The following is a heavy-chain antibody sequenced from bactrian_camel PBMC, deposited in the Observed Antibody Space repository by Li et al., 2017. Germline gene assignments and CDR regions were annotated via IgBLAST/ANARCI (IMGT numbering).Heavy chain of an antibody. V-gene: IGHV3S55*01. CDR1: GFTRDGAD. CDR3: AADFWCNGWEYRFAY. J-gene: IGHJ4*01. D-gene: IGHD3*01. CDR2: ITSDGSR. Sequence: HVQLVESGGGSVHAGGSLRLSCTASGFTRDGADMGWYRKGPGKECDSIATITSDGSRFYADSVKGRFTISQEKAKSTVYLQMNSLKPEDSATYYCAADFWCNGWEYRFAYRGQGTQVTVS.